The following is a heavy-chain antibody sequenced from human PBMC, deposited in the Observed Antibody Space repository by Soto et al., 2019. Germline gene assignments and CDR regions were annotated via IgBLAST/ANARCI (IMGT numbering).Heavy chain of an antibody. Sequence: TGGSLRLSCAASGFTFSSYSMNWVRQAPGKGLEWVSSISSSSSYIYYADSVKGRFTISRDNAKNSLYLQMNSLRAEDTAVYYCAYVSYYDSSGYYAGSDYWGQGTLVTVSS. CDR2: ISSSSSYI. V-gene: IGHV3-21*01. D-gene: IGHD3-22*01. J-gene: IGHJ4*02. CDR3: AYVSYYDSSGYYAGSDY. CDR1: GFTFSSYS.